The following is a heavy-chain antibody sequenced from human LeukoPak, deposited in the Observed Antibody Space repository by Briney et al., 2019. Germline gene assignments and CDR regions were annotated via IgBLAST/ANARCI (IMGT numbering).Heavy chain of an antibody. V-gene: IGHV3-53*01. D-gene: IGHD4-11*01. CDR1: GFTVSSNY. CDR3: ATYSILNAREFRY. CDR2: IYSGGNT. Sequence: PGGSLRLSCAGSGFTVSSNYMSWVRQAPGKGLEWVSVIYSGGNTYYADSVKGRFTISRDNAKNSVYLQMNSLGADDTAVYYCATYSILNAREFRYWGQGTLVTVTS. J-gene: IGHJ1*01.